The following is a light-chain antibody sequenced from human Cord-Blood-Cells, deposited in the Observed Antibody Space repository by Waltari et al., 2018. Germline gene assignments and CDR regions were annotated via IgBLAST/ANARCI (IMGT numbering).Light chain of an antibody. CDR3: QQYNSYWT. CDR1: QSISSW. V-gene: IGKV1-5*01. Sequence: DIQMTQSPSTLSASLGDRVTITCRASQSISSWLAWYQQKPGKAPKLLIYDASSLENGVPSRFSGSGARTEFTLTISSLQPDDVATYYCQQYNSYWTFGQGTKVEIK. J-gene: IGKJ1*01. CDR2: DAS.